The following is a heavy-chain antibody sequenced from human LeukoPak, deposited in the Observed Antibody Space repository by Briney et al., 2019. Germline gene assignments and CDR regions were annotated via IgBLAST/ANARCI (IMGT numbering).Heavy chain of an antibody. CDR3: ARHLYGSGPGGDDYYGMDV. CDR2: IYPGDSGT. D-gene: IGHD3-10*01. Sequence: GESLKISCQGSGYIFTSYWIGWVRQMPGKGLEWMGIIYPGDSGTKYRPSFQGQVTISADKSISIAYLQWSSLKASDTAMYYCARHLYGSGPGGDDYYGMDVWGQGTTVTVSS. V-gene: IGHV5-51*01. J-gene: IGHJ6*02. CDR1: GYIFTSYW.